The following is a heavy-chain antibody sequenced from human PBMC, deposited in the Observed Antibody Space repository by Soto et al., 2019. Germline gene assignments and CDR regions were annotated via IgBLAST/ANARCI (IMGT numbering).Heavy chain of an antibody. CDR3: ARLNISSPVCSSLH. V-gene: IGHV3-74*01. CDR2: INSDGSST. J-gene: IGHJ1*01. CDR1: GFTFSSYW. D-gene: IGHD6-6*01. Sequence: SLRLSCAASGFTFSSYWMHWVRQAPGKGLVWVSRINSDGSSTSYADSVKGRFTISRDNAKNMLYLQMNTLRAEDTAVYYCARLNISSPVCSSLHRDQGTLVTGST.